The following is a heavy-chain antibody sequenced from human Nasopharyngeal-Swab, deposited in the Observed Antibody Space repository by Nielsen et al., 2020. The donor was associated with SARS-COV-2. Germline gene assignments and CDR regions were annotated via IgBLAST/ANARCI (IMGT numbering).Heavy chain of an antibody. CDR2: IKSDGSST. CDR3: ARAYYFDS. V-gene: IGHV3-74*01. Sequence: GGSLRLSCAASGFTFRSYWMHWGRQAQGKGPVWVARIKSDGSSTNYADSVKGRFTISRDNAKNTLYLQMNSLRAEDTAVYYCARAYYFDSWGQGTLVTVSS. J-gene: IGHJ4*02. CDR1: GFTFRSYW.